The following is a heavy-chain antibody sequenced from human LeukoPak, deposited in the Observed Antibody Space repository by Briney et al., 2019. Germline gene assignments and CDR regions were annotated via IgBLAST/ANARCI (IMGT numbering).Heavy chain of an antibody. CDR2: ISGSGGST. V-gene: IGHV3-23*01. CDR1: GFTFSSYA. D-gene: IGHD6-19*01. Sequence: GGSLRLSCAASGFTFSSYAMSWVRLAPGKGLEWVSAISGSGGSTYYADSVKGRFTISRDNSKNTLYLQMNSLRAEDTAVYYCAKGAPSSGWLVEAFDIWGQGTMVTVSS. CDR3: AKGAPSSGWLVEAFDI. J-gene: IGHJ3*02.